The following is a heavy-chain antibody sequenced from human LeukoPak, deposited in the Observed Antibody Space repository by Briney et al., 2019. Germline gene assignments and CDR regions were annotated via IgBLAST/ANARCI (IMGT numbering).Heavy chain of an antibody. CDR3: ARDLSIAVAGNWFDP. CDR2: INPNSGGT. J-gene: IGHJ5*02. Sequence: ASVKVSCKASGYTFTGYYMHWVRQAPGQELEWMGWINPNSGGTNYAQKFQGRVTMTRDTSISTAYMELSRLRSDDTAVYYCARDLSIAVAGNWFDPWGQGTLVTVSS. V-gene: IGHV1-2*02. CDR1: GYTFTGYY. D-gene: IGHD6-19*01.